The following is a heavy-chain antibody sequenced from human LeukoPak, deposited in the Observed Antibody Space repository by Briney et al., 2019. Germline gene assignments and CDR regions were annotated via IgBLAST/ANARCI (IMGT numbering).Heavy chain of an antibody. V-gene: IGHV4-59*01. CDR3: ARLWGYCSSTSCYGASYFDS. CDR2: IHYSGNT. Sequence: SETLSLTCTVAGGSLNSYYWSWIRQPPGKGLEWIGYIHYSGNTNYYPSLKSRVTISIDMYKKQFSLTLSSVTAADTAVYYCARLWGYCSSTSCYGASYFDSWGQGTLVTVSS. D-gene: IGHD2-2*01. J-gene: IGHJ5*01. CDR1: GGSLNSYY.